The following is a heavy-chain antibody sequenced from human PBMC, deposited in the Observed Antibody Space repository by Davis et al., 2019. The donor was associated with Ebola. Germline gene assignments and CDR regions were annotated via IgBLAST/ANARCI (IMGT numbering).Heavy chain of an antibody. CDR2: ISSSSSYI. CDR3: ARGPHMTGYSSGWYHFDY. J-gene: IGHJ4*02. Sequence: PGGSLRLSCAASGFTFSSYSMNWVRQAPGKGLEWVSSISSSSSYIYYADSVKGRFTISRDNAKNSLYLQMNSLRAEDTAVYYCARGPHMTGYSSGWYHFDYWGQGTLVTVSS. D-gene: IGHD6-19*01. CDR1: GFTFSSYS. V-gene: IGHV3-21*01.